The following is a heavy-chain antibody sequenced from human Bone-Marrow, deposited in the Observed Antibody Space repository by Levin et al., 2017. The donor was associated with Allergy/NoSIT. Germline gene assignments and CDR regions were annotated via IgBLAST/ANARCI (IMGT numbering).Heavy chain of an antibody. CDR3: ARGATGDYMDV. J-gene: IGHJ6*03. D-gene: IGHD5-24*01. V-gene: IGHV4-59*01. Sequence: SQTLSLTCTVSGGSISSYYWSWIRQPPGKGLEWIGYIYYSGSTNYNPSLKSRVTISVDTSKNQFSLKLSSVTAADTAVYYCARGATGDYMDVWGQGTTVTVSS. CDR2: IYYSGST. CDR1: GGSISSYY.